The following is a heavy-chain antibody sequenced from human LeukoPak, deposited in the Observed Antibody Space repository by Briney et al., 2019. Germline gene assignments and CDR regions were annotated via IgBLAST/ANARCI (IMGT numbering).Heavy chain of an antibody. CDR3: ARSGYSYGMFDY. V-gene: IGHV1-3*01. J-gene: IGHJ4*02. Sequence: LGASVKVSCKASGYTFTSYAMHWVRQAPGQRLEWMGWINAGNGNTKYSQKFQGRVTINRDTSASTAYMELSSLRSEDTAVYYCARSGYSYGMFDYWGQGTLVTVSS. CDR1: GYTFTSYA. D-gene: IGHD5-18*01. CDR2: INAGNGNT.